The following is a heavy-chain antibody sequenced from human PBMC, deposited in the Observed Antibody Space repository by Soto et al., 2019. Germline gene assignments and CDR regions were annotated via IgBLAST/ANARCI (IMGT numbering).Heavy chain of an antibody. J-gene: IGHJ4*02. V-gene: IGHV4-59*01. CDR1: GGSISSYY. Sequence: SETLSLTCTVSGGSISSYYWSWIRQPPGKGLEWIGYIYYSGSTNYNPSLKSRVTISVDTSKNQFSLKLSSVTAADTAVYYCASQLLWFGEPHDYFDYWGQGTLVTVSS. CDR2: IYYSGST. D-gene: IGHD3-10*01. CDR3: ASQLLWFGEPHDYFDY.